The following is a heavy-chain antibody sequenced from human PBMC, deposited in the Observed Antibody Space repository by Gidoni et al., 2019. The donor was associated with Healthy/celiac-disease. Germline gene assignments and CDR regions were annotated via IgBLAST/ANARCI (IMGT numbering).Heavy chain of an antibody. Sequence: EVQLVESGGGLVQPGGSLRLSCSASGFTFSSYSMNWVRQAPGKGLEWVSYISSSSSTIYYADSVKGRFTISRDKAKNSLYLQMNSLRDEDTAVYYCARDPWDDYYYYGMDVWGQGTTVTVSS. CDR1: GFTFSSYS. D-gene: IGHD1-26*01. CDR3: ARDPWDDYYYYGMDV. CDR2: ISSSSSTI. J-gene: IGHJ6*02. V-gene: IGHV3-48*02.